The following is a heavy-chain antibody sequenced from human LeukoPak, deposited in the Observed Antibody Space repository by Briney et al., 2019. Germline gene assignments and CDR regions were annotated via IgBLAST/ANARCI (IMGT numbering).Heavy chain of an antibody. CDR1: GGSMTNFY. D-gene: IGHD6-19*01. J-gene: IGHJ4*02. V-gene: IGHV4-59*01. CDR2: IYYSGST. Sequence: SETLSLTCTVSGGSMTNFYWSWIRQVPGKGLEWIGYIYYSGSTNYNPSLKSRVTMSVDTSKNQFSLKLSSVTAADTAVYYCARGGWYEDYWGQGTLVTVSS. CDR3: ARGGWYEDY.